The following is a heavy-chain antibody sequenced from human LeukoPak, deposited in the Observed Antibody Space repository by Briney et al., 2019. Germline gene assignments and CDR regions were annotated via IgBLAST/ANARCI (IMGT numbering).Heavy chain of an antibody. CDR2: IHHSGST. V-gene: IGHV4-59*08. J-gene: IGHJ4*02. CDR1: GGSISSYY. Sequence: PSETLSLTCTVSGGSISSYYWNWVRQPPGKGLEWIGYIHHSGSTDNNPSLKSRVTMSVDTSKNQFSLKLSSVTAADTAVYFCARVGHIAAAGTYDYWGQGTLVTVSS. CDR3: ARVGHIAAAGTYDY. D-gene: IGHD6-13*01.